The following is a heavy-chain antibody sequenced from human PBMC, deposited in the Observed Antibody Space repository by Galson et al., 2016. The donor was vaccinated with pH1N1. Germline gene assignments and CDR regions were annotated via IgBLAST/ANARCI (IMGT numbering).Heavy chain of an antibody. D-gene: IGHD3-22*01. CDR1: GYSSANFG. CDR3: ATGHYYETSGYAADY. V-gene: IGHV1-18*01. CDR2: ISPYNGNT. J-gene: IGHJ4*02. Sequence: SVKVSCKASGYSSANFGINWVRQAPGQGLDWMGWISPYNGNTDYAQRFQGRLTMTTDRSTSTAYMHLKGLTSDDTAVYYCATGHYYETSGYAADYWGQGTLVTVSS.